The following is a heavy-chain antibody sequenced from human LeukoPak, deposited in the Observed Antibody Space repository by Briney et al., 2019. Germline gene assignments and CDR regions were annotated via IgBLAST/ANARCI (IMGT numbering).Heavy chain of an antibody. J-gene: IGHJ2*01. CDR2: IIPIFGTA. CDR1: GGTFSSYA. CDR3: ARAIQAHTYYYDSSYWYFDL. D-gene: IGHD3-22*01. Sequence: ASVKVSCKASGGTFSSYAISWVRQAPGQGLEWMGGIIPIFGTANYAQKFQGRVTITTDESTSTAYMELSSLRSEDTAVYYCARAIQAHTYYYDSSYWYFDLWGRGTLVTVSS. V-gene: IGHV1-69*05.